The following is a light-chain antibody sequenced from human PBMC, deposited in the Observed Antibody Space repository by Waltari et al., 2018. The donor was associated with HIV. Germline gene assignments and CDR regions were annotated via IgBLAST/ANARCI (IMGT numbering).Light chain of an antibody. CDR1: LSVRSNY. CDR3: QQYTNSAFT. Sequence: DIVLTQSPGTLSLSPGQRANLSCRARLSVRSNYLAWYQQKPGQAPRLLIYGASTRATGIPDRFSGSGSGTDFTLTISRLEPEDFAVYYCQQYTNSAFTFGPGTKVDIK. J-gene: IGKJ3*01. V-gene: IGKV3-20*01. CDR2: GAS.